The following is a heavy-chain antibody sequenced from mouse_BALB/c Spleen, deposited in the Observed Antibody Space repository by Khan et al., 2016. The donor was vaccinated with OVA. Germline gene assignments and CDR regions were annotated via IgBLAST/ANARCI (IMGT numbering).Heavy chain of an antibody. CDR2: IIYTGYT. J-gene: IGHJ3*01. Sequence: EVQLQESGPSLVKPSQTLSLTCSVTGDSITSGYWNWIRKFPENKLEYMGYIIYTGYTYYNPSLQSRISITRHPSKNQYYLQLNPVTDEDTATYYCARSTYRYAFVYWGQGTLVTVSA. CDR1: GDSITSGY. V-gene: IGHV3-8*02. CDR3: ARSTYRYAFVY. D-gene: IGHD2-12*01.